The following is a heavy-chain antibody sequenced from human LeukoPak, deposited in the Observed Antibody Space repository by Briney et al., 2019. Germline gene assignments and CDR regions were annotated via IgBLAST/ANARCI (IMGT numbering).Heavy chain of an antibody. D-gene: IGHD2-8*01. V-gene: IGHV3-7*01. CDR1: PFTSSGHW. J-gene: IGHJ6*02. Sequence: GGSLRLSCAASPFTSSGHWMSWVRQAPGKGLEWVANIKEDGSEKYYLDSVKGRFTISRDNAKNSLHLQMNSLRVEDTAVYYCARNSFAELMLLGSAYGMDVWGQGTTVTVSS. CDR2: IKEDGSEK. CDR3: ARNSFAELMLLGSAYGMDV.